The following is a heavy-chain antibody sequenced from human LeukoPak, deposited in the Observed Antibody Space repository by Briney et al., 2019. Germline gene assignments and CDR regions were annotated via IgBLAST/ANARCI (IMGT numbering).Heavy chain of an antibody. CDR1: GASISSYY. CDR2: IFYSGST. V-gene: IGHV4-59*01. CDR3: ASGPYPAAGTDHQFDY. D-gene: IGHD6-13*01. Sequence: SETLSLTCTVSGASISSYYWSWIRQPPGKGLEWIGYIFYSGSTLYHPSLQSRVTISVDTSKNQFSLKLTSVTVADTAVYYCASGPYPAAGTDHQFDYWGQGTLVTVS. J-gene: IGHJ4*02.